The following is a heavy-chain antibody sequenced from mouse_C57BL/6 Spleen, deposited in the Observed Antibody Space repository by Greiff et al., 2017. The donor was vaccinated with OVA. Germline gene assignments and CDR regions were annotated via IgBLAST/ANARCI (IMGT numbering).Heavy chain of an antibody. CDR3: ARGGTNWDEGFAY. CDR1: GYAFSSYW. Sequence: VKLQQSGAELVKPGASVKISCKASGYAFSSYWMNWVKQRPGKGLEWIGQIYPGDGDTNYNGKFKGKATLTADKSSSTAYMQLSSLTSEDSAVYFCARGGTNWDEGFAYWGQGTLVTVSA. D-gene: IGHD4-1*02. J-gene: IGHJ3*01. CDR2: IYPGDGDT. V-gene: IGHV1-80*01.